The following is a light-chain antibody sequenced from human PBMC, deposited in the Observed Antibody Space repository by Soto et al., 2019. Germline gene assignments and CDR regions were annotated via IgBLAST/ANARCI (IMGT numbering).Light chain of an antibody. Sequence: IQMTQSPSTLSASIGDTVTITCRASQSINRWLAWYQQKPGEAPKLLIYDASSLESGVPSRFSGTGAGTEFSLIISSLQPDDFATYYCQQYGSYWTFGQGTKVEIK. CDR1: QSINRW. CDR2: DAS. CDR3: QQYGSYWT. V-gene: IGKV1-5*01. J-gene: IGKJ1*01.